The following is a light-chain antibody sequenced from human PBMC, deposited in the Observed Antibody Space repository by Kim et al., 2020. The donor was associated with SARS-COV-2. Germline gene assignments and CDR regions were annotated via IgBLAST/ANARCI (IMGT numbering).Light chain of an antibody. Sequence: DVVMTQSPLSLPVTLGQPASISCRSSQSLVHSDGNTYLNWFQQRPGQSPRRLIYKVSNRDSGVPDRFSGSGSGTDFTLKISRVEAEDGGVYYCMQGTQWPWTFGQGTKVDIK. CDR1: QSLVHSDGNTY. J-gene: IGKJ1*01. CDR3: MQGTQWPWT. V-gene: IGKV2-30*02. CDR2: KVS.